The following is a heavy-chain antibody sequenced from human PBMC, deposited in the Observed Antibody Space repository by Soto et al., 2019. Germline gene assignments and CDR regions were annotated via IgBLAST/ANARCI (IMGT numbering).Heavy chain of an antibody. V-gene: IGHV4-34*01. D-gene: IGHD3-9*01. Sequence: SETLSLTCAVYGGSFSGYYWSWIRQPPGKGLEWIGEINHSGSTNYDPSLKSRVTISVDTSKNQFSLKLSSVTAADTAVYYCERGFDGNYYYGMDVWGQGTTVTVSS. CDR1: GGSFSGYY. J-gene: IGHJ6*02. CDR2: INHSGST. CDR3: ERGFDGNYYYGMDV.